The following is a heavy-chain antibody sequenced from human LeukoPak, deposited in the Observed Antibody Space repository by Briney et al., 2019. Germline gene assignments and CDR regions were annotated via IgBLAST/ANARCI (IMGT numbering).Heavy chain of an antibody. J-gene: IGHJ1*01. Sequence: PGGSLRLSCAASGFSLSSYGMHWVRQAPGKGLEWVAFIWRDGNNKNYADSVKGRFTISRDTSKNTLYLQMDSLRVEDTSMYYCAKDFWFDGSTDDHWGQGTLVTVSS. V-gene: IGHV3-30*02. CDR2: IWRDGNNK. CDR1: GFSLSSYG. D-gene: IGHD3-10*01. CDR3: AKDFWFDGSTDDH.